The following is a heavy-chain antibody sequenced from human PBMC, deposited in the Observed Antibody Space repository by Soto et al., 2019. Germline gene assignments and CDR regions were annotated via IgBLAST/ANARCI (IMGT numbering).Heavy chain of an antibody. CDR2: ISSSSSTI. V-gene: IGHV3-48*02. Sequence: GSLRLSCAASGFTFSPYIMNWVRQAPGKGLEWVSYISSSSSTIYYADSVKGRFTISRDNAKNSLYLQMNSLRDEDTAVYYCIGDGGATDWFDPWGQGTLVTVSS. CDR3: IGDGGATDWFDP. CDR1: GFTFSPYI. J-gene: IGHJ5*02. D-gene: IGHD1-26*01.